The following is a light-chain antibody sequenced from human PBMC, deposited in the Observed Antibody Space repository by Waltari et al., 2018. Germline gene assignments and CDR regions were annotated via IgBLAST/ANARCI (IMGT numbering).Light chain of an antibody. CDR3: QQYNNWPLT. J-gene: IGKJ4*01. CDR1: QSVNSK. Sequence: EIVMTQPPATLSVSPGERATLSCRASQSVNSKLAWYQQKPGPAPRLRIYGASTRATDIPARFSGSGSGTDFTLTITSLQSEDFAVFHCQQYNNWPLTFGGGTKVEIK. CDR2: GAS. V-gene: IGKV3-15*01.